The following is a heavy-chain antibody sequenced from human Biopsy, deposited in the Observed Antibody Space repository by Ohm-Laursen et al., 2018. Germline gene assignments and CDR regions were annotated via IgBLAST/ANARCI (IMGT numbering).Heavy chain of an antibody. CDR1: GFTFSSCW. D-gene: IGHD1-1*01. Sequence: SLRLSCAAPGFTFSSCWMHWVRQASGEGLVWVSRISSDGSTTSYADSVKGRFTISRDNAKNMVYLQMNSLRAEDAAVYYCVRDPGNNRYDWYFDLWGRGTLVTVSS. CDR2: ISSDGSTT. V-gene: IGHV3-74*01. J-gene: IGHJ2*01. CDR3: VRDPGNNRYDWYFDL.